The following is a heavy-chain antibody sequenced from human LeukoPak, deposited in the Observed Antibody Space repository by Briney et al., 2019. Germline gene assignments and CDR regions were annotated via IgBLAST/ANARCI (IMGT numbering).Heavy chain of an antibody. CDR2: ILGDGTT. D-gene: IGHD1-1*01. V-gene: IGHV3-66*01. CDR1: GFTVSHNY. CDR3: ARELWGHCSNANWPAAY. J-gene: IGHJ4*02. Sequence: GGSLRLSCAASGFTVSHNYMTWVRQAPGKGLEWVSVILGDGTTYYADSVRGRFTISRDNSKNTLFLRMNSLRDGDTGVYYCARELWGHCSNANWPAAYWGQGTLVSVSS.